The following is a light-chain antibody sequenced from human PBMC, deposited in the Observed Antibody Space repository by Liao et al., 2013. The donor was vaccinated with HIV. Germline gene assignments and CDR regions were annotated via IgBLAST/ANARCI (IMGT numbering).Light chain of an antibody. CDR1: KIGGKS. Sequence: SYELTQPPSVSVAPGKTATMTCGGNKIGGKSVHWYQKRPGQAPVLVITYDSERPSGISERFSGSNSGKTATLTISRVEAGDEADYYCQVWDSTSDHRVFGGGTKLTVV. V-gene: IGLV3-21*04. CDR3: QVWDSTSDHRV. CDR2: YDS. J-gene: IGLJ3*02.